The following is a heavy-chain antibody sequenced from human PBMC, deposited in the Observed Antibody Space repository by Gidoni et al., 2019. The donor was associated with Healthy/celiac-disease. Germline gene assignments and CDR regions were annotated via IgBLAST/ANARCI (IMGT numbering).Heavy chain of an antibody. J-gene: IGHJ5*02. D-gene: IGHD4-17*01. CDR1: GDSVSSNSAA. CDR2: TYYRSKWYN. CDR3: ARARRRVTTVTGVGPGWFDP. Sequence: QVQLQQSGPGLVKPSPTLSLTCAISGDSVSSNSAAWNWIRQSPSRGLEWLGRTYYRSKWYNDYAVSVKSRITINPDTSKNQFSLQLNSVTPEETAVYYCARARRRVTTVTGVGPGWFDPWGQGTLVTVSS. V-gene: IGHV6-1*01.